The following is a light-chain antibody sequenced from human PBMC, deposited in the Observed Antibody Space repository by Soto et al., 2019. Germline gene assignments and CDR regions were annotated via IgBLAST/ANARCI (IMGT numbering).Light chain of an antibody. Sequence: EIVLTQSPGTLSLSPGERATLSCRASQSVSSSYLAWYQQKPEQAPRLLIYGASSRATGIPDRFSGSGSGTDFTLPISRLEPEDFAVYYCQQYGSSPLTFGGGTKVEIK. V-gene: IGKV3-20*01. CDR1: QSVSSSY. CDR2: GAS. J-gene: IGKJ4*01. CDR3: QQYGSSPLT.